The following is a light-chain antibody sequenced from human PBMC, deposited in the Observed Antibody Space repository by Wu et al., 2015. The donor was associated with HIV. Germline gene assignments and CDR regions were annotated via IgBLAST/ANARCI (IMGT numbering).Light chain of an antibody. CDR3: QQYNSWPIT. V-gene: IGKV3-15*01. Sequence: EIVMTQSPAALSVSPGERATLSCRASQNIISNLAWYQQRPGQAPRLLIYGASTRATGIPARFCGGVSGTGFTLTISSMQSEDSAVYFCQQYNSWPITFGQGTRLDIK. J-gene: IGKJ5*01. CDR2: GAS. CDR1: QNIISN.